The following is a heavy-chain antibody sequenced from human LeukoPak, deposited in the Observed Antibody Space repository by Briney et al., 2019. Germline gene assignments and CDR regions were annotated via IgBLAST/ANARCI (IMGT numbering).Heavy chain of an antibody. J-gene: IGHJ4*02. V-gene: IGHV3-15*01. CDR3: TSPLILSY. CDR2: SKSKTDGGTT. Sequence: PGGSLRLSCAASGFTFSNAWMSWVRQAPGKGLEWVGRSKSKTDGGTTDYAAPVKGRFTISRDDSKNTLYLQMNSLKTEDTAVYYCTSPLILSYWGQGTLVTVSS. CDR1: GFTFSNAW. D-gene: IGHD2/OR15-2a*01.